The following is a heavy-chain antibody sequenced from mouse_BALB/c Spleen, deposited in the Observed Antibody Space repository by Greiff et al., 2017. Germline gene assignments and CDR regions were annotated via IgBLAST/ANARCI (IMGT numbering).Heavy chain of an antibody. CDR2: IWRGGST. CDR1: GFSLTSYG. D-gene: IGHD1-2*01. J-gene: IGHJ4*01. Sequence: QVQLKQSGPGLVQPSQSLSITCTVSGFSLTSYGVHWVRQSPGKGLAWLGVIWRGGSTAYHAAFISRLSISKDNSKRQVFVKMNSLQANDTAIYYCAGTTATDAMDYWGQGTSVTVCS. V-gene: IGHV2-2*02. CDR3: AGTTATDAMDY.